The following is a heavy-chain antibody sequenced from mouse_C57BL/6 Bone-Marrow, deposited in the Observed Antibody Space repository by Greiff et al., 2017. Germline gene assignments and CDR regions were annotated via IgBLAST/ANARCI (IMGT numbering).Heavy chain of an antibody. Sequence: VQLQQSGAELVKPGASVKLSCKASGYTFTSYWMQWVKQRPGQGLEWIGEIDPSDSYTNYNQKFTGKATLTVDTSSSTAYMQLSSLTSEDSAVYYCARRWDMDYWGQGTSVTVSS. CDR2: IDPSDSYT. V-gene: IGHV1-50*01. D-gene: IGHD1-1*02. CDR3: ARRWDMDY. CDR1: GYTFTSYW. J-gene: IGHJ4*01.